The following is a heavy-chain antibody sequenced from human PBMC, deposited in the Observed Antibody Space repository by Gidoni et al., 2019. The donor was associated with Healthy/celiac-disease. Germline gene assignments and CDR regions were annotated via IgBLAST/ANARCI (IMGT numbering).Heavy chain of an antibody. J-gene: IGHJ5*02. CDR3: AGGTHTLRYFDWLPL. CDR1: GGTFSSSA. Sequence: QVQLVQSAAEVKHPGSSVTVSCKASGGTFSSSAISWVRQAPGQGLEWMGGIIPSFGTANYAQKFQGRVTITADESTSTAYMELSSLRSEDTAVYYCAGGTHTLRYFDWLPLWGQGTLVTVSS. CDR2: IIPSFGTA. V-gene: IGHV1-69*01. D-gene: IGHD3-9*01.